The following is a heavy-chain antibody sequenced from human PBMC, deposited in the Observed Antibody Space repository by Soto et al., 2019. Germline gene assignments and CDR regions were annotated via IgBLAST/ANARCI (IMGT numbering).Heavy chain of an antibody. CDR3: AKEGIRGVPPMEDYSYGMDV. CDR2: ISYDGSNK. CDR1: GSTCRTDG. J-gene: IGHJ6*02. V-gene: IGHV3-30*18. D-gene: IGHD3-10*01. Sequence: GGSLRLSCGGAGSTCRTDGMHWVRHAPGKGLEWVAVISYDGSNKYYTESVEGRFTISRDNSKNTLYLQMSSMRPEDSAVYYCAKEGIRGVPPMEDYSYGMDVSGQGATVTVSS.